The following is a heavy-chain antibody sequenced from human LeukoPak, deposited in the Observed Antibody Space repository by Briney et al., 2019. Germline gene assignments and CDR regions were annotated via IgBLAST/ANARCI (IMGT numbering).Heavy chain of an antibody. V-gene: IGHV4-59*01. J-gene: IGHJ6*03. CDR1: GAYFTNYY. CDR3: ARVPGPRDYYYYYMDV. CDR2: TYYSGST. Sequence: PSETLSLTCTVSGAYFTNYYWSFIRQPPGKGLEWIGYTYYSGSTNYNPSLKSRVTISVDTSKNQFSLKLSSVTAADTAVYYCARVPGPRDYYYYYMDVWGKGTTVTVSS.